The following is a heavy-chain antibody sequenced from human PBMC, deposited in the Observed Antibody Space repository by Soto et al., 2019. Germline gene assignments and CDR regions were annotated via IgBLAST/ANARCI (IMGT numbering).Heavy chain of an antibody. V-gene: IGHV4-4*02. CDR3: ATRDYTASPS. J-gene: IGHJ4*02. D-gene: IGHD2-2*02. CDR2: IHHRGAN. Sequence: QVHLQESGPGLVKPSGTLSLTCAVSGASISDCDWWSWVRQPPGKGLEWIGEIHHRGANNHNSSVKSRVTISLDRYKNHLSLQLNSVTAEYTDVYYCATRDYTASPSWGQGNLVTVSS. CDR1: GASISDCDW.